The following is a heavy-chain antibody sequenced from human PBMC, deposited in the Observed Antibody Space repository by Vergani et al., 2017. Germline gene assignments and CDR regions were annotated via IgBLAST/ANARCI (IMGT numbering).Heavy chain of an antibody. CDR1: GGSISSSSYY. J-gene: IGHJ4*02. V-gene: IGHV4-31*03. D-gene: IGHD4-17*01. Sequence: QLQLQESGPGLVKPSETLSLTCTVSGGSISSSSYYWGWIRQHPGKGLEWIGYIYYSGSTYYNPSLKSRVTISVDTSKNQFSLKLSSVPAADTAVYYCARGEDYGDYVAGYYFDYWVREPWSPSPQ. CDR3: ARGEDYGDYVAGYYFDY. CDR2: IYYSGST.